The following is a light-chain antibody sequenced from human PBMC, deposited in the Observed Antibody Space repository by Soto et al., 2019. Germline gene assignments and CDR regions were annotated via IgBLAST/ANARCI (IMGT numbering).Light chain of an antibody. V-gene: IGLV2-14*01. CDR1: SSDVGGYNY. Sequence: QSVLTQPASVSGSPGQSITISCTGTSSDVGGYNYVSWFQQHPGKAPKLMIYDVRNRPSGISNRFSGSKSGNTASLTISGXXXXXXXXXXCNSYTSSSTYVFGTGTKLTVL. J-gene: IGLJ1*01. CDR2: DVR. CDR3: NSYTSSSTYV.